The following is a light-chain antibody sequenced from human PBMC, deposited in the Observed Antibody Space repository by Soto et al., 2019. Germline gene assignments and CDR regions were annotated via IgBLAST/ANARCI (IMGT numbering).Light chain of an antibody. Sequence: EIVMTQSPATLSVSPGERATLSCRASQSITTNLVWYQQKAGQAPRLLIYGASTRATGIPARFSGSGSGTEFTLTISSLQSEDFAVYYCQQYNNWPLYTFGQGTKLEIK. J-gene: IGKJ2*01. CDR2: GAS. CDR1: QSITTN. CDR3: QQYNNWPLYT. V-gene: IGKV3-15*01.